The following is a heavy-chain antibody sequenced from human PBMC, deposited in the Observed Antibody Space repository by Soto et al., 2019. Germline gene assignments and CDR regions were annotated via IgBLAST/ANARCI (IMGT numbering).Heavy chain of an antibody. CDR3: ARDKRIAAAGPTESEYYGMDV. Sequence: ALRMSGRASGFACSCFAVGCVRQAPEKGLEWVSAISGSGGSTYYADSVKGRFTISRDNSKNTLYLQMNSLRAEDTAVYYCARDKRIAAAGPTESEYYGMDVWGQGTTVTVSS. V-gene: IGHV3-23*01. CDR1: GFACSCFA. J-gene: IGHJ6*02. D-gene: IGHD6-13*01. CDR2: ISGSGGST.